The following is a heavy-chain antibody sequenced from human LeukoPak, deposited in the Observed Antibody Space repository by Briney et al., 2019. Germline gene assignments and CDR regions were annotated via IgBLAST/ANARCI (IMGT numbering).Heavy chain of an antibody. CDR3: ARDHGWFGESDAFDI. CDR2: INSNSGGT. V-gene: IGHV1-2*02. Sequence: ASVKVSCKASGYTFTGYYMHWVRQAPGQGLEWMGWINSNSGGTNYAQKFQGRVTMTRDTSISTAYMELSRLRSDDTAVYYCARDHGWFGESDAFDIWGKGTTVTISS. D-gene: IGHD3-10*01. CDR1: GYTFTGYY. J-gene: IGHJ3*02.